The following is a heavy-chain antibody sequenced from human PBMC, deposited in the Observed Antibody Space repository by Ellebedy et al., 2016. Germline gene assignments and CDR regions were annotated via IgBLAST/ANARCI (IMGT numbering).Heavy chain of an antibody. Sequence: GESLKISXAASGFTFSSYGMHWVRQAPGKGLEWVAVIWYDGSNKYYADSVKGRFTISRDNSKNTLYLQMNSLRAEDTAVYYCARAQPAAGHRWGWVYYFDYWGQGTLVTVSS. CDR1: GFTFSSYG. J-gene: IGHJ4*02. CDR3: ARAQPAAGHRWGWVYYFDY. V-gene: IGHV3-33*01. CDR2: IWYDGSNK. D-gene: IGHD6-13*01.